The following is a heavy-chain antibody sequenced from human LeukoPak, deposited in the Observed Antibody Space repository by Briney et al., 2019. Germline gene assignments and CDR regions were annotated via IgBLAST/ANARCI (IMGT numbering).Heavy chain of an antibody. D-gene: IGHD3-16*01. Sequence: GGSLRLSCAGSGFIFSNYAMSWVRQAPGKGLEWVSGIKGNGFDTYYADSVKGRFTVSGDNSKNTLSLQMNSLSAEDTAVYYCAKDTGPLMITFGGVVISYFDYWGQGALVTVSS. CDR3: AKDTGPLMITFGGVVISYFDY. J-gene: IGHJ4*02. CDR1: GFIFSNYA. CDR2: IKGNGFDT. V-gene: IGHV3-23*01.